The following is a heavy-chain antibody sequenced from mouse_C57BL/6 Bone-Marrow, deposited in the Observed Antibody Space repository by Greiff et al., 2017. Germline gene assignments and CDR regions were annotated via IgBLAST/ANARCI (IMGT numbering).Heavy chain of an antibody. CDR1: GFTFSSYG. J-gene: IGHJ4*01. CDR2: ISSGGSYT. Sequence: EVKLVESGGDLVKPGGSLKLSCAASGFTFSSYGMSWVRQTPDKRLEWVATISSGGSYTYYPDSVKGRFTISRDNAKNTLYLQMSSLKSEDTAMYYCARYSNWGYAMDYWGQGTSVTVSS. CDR3: ARYSNWGYAMDY. V-gene: IGHV5-6*01. D-gene: IGHD2-5*01.